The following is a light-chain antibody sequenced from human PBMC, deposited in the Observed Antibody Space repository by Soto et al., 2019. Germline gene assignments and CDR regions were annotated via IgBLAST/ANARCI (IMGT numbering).Light chain of an antibody. V-gene: IGKV3-20*01. J-gene: IGKJ4*01. CDR2: AAS. CDR3: QQFSSYPLT. CDR1: QSVSSSY. Sequence: EIVLTQSPCTLSSSTGERATLSCRASQSVSSSYLAWYQQKPGQPPRLLIYAASSRATGIPDRFSGGGSGTDFTLTISSLQPEDFAVYYCQQFSSYPLTFGEGTKVDI.